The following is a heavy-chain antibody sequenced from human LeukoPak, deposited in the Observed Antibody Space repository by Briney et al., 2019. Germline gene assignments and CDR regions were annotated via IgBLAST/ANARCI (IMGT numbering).Heavy chain of an antibody. CDR2: ISSSSSTI. CDR3: ATVPQYYYYYYYTDV. Sequence: GGSLRLSCAASGFTFSSYSMNWVRQAPGKGLEWVSYISSSSSTIYYADSVKGRFTISGDNAKNSLYLQMNSLRAEDTAVYYCATVPQYYYYYYYTDVWGKGTTVTVSS. V-gene: IGHV3-48*04. CDR1: GFTFSSYS. J-gene: IGHJ6*03. D-gene: IGHD6-6*01.